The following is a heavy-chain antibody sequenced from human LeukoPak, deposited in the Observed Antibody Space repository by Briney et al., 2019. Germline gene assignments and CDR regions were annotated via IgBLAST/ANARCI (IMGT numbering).Heavy chain of an antibody. CDR3: ARDPKRRYYYDSSGYLEPYS. V-gene: IGHV1-69*04. D-gene: IGHD3-22*01. Sequence: GASVKVSCKASGGTFSSYAISWVRQAPGQGLEWMGRIIPILGIANYAQKFQGRVTITAGKSTSTAYMELSSLRSEDTAVYYCARDPKRRYYYDSSGYLEPYSWGQGTLVTVSS. CDR1: GGTFSSYA. CDR2: IIPILGIA. J-gene: IGHJ4*02.